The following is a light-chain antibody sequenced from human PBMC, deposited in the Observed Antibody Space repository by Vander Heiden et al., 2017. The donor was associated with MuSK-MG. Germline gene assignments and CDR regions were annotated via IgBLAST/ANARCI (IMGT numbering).Light chain of an antibody. CDR2: ETT. CDR1: QSISKS. Sequence: VLTPSPATVALCPGESATLSCRASQSISKSLARDQQEASQSPRVLIYETTNRATDIRGRLSGSGSGTDITRTNGRVEPDDFGEHDCQLPGSFGGGTKVDIK. V-gene: IGKV3-11*01. CDR3: QLPGS. J-gene: IGKJ4*01.